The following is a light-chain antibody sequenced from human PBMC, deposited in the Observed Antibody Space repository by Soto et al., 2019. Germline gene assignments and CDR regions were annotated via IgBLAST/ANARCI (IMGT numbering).Light chain of an antibody. Sequence: QGTRSLSTLSASVGDRVTINCRASQSVSSWLAWYQQKPGKAPKLLIYDASSLESGVPSRFSGSGSGTEFTLTISSLQPGDFATYFCQQYNSYSGTFGQGTKVDIK. CDR1: QSVSSW. J-gene: IGKJ1*01. CDR2: DAS. V-gene: IGKV1-5*01. CDR3: QQYNSYSGT.